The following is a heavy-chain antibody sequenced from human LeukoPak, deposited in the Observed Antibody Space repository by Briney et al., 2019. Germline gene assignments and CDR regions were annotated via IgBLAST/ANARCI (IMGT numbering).Heavy chain of an antibody. CDR3: TRPVLRYFGGLLQPYDFDI. CDR2: IKQDGSEK. D-gene: IGHD3-9*01. CDR1: GFTFSNYW. V-gene: IGHV3-7*03. Sequence: GGSLRLSCAASGFTFSNYWMSWVRQAPGKGLEWVANIKQDGSEKYYVDSVKGRFIISRDNAKNSLWLQMNSLRAEDTDVYYCTRPVLRYFGGLLQPYDFDIWGQGTRVTVSS. J-gene: IGHJ3*02.